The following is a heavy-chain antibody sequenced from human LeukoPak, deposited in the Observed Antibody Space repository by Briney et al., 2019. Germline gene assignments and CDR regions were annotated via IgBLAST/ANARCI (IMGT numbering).Heavy chain of an antibody. J-gene: IGHJ4*02. CDR3: ARDQPREGFDY. Sequence: SETLSLTCTVSGGSISSYYWSWIRQPPGKGLEWIGYIYYSGSTNYNPSLKNRVTISVDTSKNQFSLKLGSVTAADTAVYYCARDQPREGFDYWGQGTLVTVSS. CDR1: GGSISSYY. V-gene: IGHV4-59*01. CDR2: IYYSGST.